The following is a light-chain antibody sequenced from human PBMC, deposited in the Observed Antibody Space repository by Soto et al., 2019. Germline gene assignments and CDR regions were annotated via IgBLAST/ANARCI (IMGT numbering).Light chain of an antibody. J-gene: IGKJ5*01. Sequence: EIVLTQSPGTLSLSPGDGATLSCRASQSVSSGYLAWYQQKPGQAPRLLIYGASSRATGIPDRFSGSGSGTDFTLTISRLEPEDFALYYCQQYVISAITFGQGARLEVK. CDR2: GAS. CDR1: QSVSSGY. V-gene: IGKV3-20*01. CDR3: QQYVISAIT.